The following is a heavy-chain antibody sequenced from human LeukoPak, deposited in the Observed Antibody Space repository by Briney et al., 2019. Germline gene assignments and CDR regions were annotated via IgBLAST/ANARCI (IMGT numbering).Heavy chain of an antibody. CDR2: IDPNTGGT. V-gene: IGHV1-2*02. CDR3: ARGGPTYYGLGSPDF. D-gene: IGHD3-10*01. J-gene: IGHJ4*02. Sequence: GASVKVSCKASGYTFTSYYMHWVRQAPGHSLEWMGWIDPNTGGTNSAQKFKGRVTMTRDTSISTAYMELSRLKSDDTAIYYCARGGPTYYGLGSPDFWGQGTLVTVSS. CDR1: GYTFTSYY.